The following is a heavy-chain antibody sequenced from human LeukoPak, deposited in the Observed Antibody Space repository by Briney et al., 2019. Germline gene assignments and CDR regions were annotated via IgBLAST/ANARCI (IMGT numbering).Heavy chain of an antibody. CDR1: GGSISSSSYY. CDR3: ARSKHSSGRCGFAI. J-gene: IGHJ3*02. V-gene: IGHV4-39*07. CDR2: IYYSGST. Sequence: SETLSLTCTVSGGSISSSSYYWGWIRQPPGKGLEWIGSIYYSGSTYYNPSLKSRVAISVDTSKNQFSLKLSSVTAADTAVYYCARSKHSSGRCGFAIWGQGTMVTVSS. D-gene: IGHD6-19*01.